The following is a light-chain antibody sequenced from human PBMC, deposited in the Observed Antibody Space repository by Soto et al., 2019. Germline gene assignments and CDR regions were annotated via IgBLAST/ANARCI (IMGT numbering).Light chain of an antibody. Sequence: DIQMTQSPSTLSASVGDRVTITCRASQSINSWLAWLQQKPGKAPKLLIYQASTLESGVPSRFSGSGSGTEFTLTITSLQADDIATYFCQQYDTYPWTSGQGTKVEIK. V-gene: IGKV1-5*03. J-gene: IGKJ1*01. CDR3: QQYDTYPWT. CDR1: QSINSW. CDR2: QAS.